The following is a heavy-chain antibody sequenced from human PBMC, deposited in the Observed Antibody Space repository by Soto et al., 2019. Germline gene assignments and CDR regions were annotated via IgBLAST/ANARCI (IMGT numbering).Heavy chain of an antibody. J-gene: IGHJ6*02. CDR2: ISWKSGKI. D-gene: IGHD1-1*01. CDR3: AKDKSNEEPPVYYYNGLDV. V-gene: IGHV3-9*01. CDR1: GFAFDDHA. Sequence: EVQLVESGGGLVQPGRSLTLSCEASGFAFDDHAMQWVRQVPGKGRERVSSISWKSGKIGYAGSVKGRFTISRDNAKNFVYIQMSSLRTEDTALYYCAKDKSNEEPPVYYYNGLDVWGQGTTVIVSS.